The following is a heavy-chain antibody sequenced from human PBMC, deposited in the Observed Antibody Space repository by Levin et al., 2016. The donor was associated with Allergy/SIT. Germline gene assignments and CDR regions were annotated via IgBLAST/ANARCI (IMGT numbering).Heavy chain of an antibody. CDR3: TTGKGRDDILTGYYYPYYFDY. CDR2: IKSKTDGGTT. J-gene: IGHJ4*02. D-gene: IGHD3-9*01. Sequence: WIRQPPGKGLEWVGRIKSKTDGGTTDYAAPVKGRFTISRDDSKNTLYLQMNSLKTEDTAVYYCTTGKGRDDILTGYYYPYYFDYWGQGTLVTVSS. V-gene: IGHV3-15*01.